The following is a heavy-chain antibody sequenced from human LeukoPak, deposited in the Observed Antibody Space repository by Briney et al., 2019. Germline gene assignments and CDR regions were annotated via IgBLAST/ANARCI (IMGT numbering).Heavy chain of an antibody. CDR3: ARGYAYGMDV. V-gene: IGHV3-7*04. Sequence: DSVKGRFTISRGNAKNSLYLQMNNLRAEDTALYYCARGYAYGMDVWGQGTTVTVSS. D-gene: IGHD2-2*01. J-gene: IGHJ6*02.